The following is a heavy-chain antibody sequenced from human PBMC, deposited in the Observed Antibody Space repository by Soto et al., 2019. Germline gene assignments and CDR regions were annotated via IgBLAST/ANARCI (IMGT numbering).Heavy chain of an antibody. CDR1: GGTFSSYA. Sequence: SVKVSFKASGGTFSSYAISWVRQAPGQGLEWMGGIIPIFGTANYAQKFQGRVTITADESTSTAYMELSSLRSEDTAVYYCARVGYYYDSSGYPIYWYFDLWGRGTLVTVSS. V-gene: IGHV1-69*13. J-gene: IGHJ2*01. CDR3: ARVGYYYDSSGYPIYWYFDL. CDR2: IIPIFGTA. D-gene: IGHD3-22*01.